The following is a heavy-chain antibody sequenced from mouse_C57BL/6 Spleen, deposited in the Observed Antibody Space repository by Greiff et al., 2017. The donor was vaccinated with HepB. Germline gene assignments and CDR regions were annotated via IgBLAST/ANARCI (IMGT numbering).Heavy chain of an antibody. D-gene: IGHD1-1*01. J-gene: IGHJ2*01. Sequence: GGGLVQPKGSLKLSCAASGFTFNTYAMHWVRQAPGKGLEWVARIRSKSSNYATYYADSVKDRFTISRDDSQSMLYLQMNNLKTEDTAMYYCVRGGYLPRSYGSYFDYWGQGTTLTVSS. CDR2: IRSKSSNYAT. CDR3: VRGGYLPRSYGSYFDY. CDR1: GFTFNTYA. V-gene: IGHV10-3*01.